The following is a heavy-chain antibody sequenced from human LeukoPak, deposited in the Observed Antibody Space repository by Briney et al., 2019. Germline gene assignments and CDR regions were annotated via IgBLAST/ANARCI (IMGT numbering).Heavy chain of an antibody. V-gene: IGHV1-8*02. J-gene: IGHJ4*02. D-gene: IGHD6-19*01. CDR3: ARGRRWLNPD. CDR1: GGTFSSYA. Sequence: ASVKVSCKASGGTFSSYAISWVRQAPGQGLEWMGWMNPNSGNTGYAQKFQGRVTMTRNTSISTAYMELSSLRSEDTAVYYCARGRRWLNPDWGQGTLVTVSS. CDR2: MNPNSGNT.